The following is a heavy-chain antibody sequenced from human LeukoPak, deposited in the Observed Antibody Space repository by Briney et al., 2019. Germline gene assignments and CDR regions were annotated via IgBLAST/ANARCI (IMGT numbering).Heavy chain of an antibody. V-gene: IGHV1-46*03. CDR1: GNTFTGYY. Sequence: ASVKVSCKASGNTFTGYYMHWVRQAPGQGLEWIGIINPSGGSTSYAQKFQGRVTMTRDTSTSTVYMELSSLRSEDTAVYYCARDHRTLSDYWGQGTLVTVSS. D-gene: IGHD1-14*01. J-gene: IGHJ4*02. CDR3: ARDHRTLSDY. CDR2: INPSGGST.